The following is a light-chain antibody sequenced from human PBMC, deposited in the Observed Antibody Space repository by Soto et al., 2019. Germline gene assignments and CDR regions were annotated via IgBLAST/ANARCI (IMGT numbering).Light chain of an antibody. Sequence: QSALTQPASVSGFPGQSITVSCSGTSSDVGTYNYVSWFLQHPGKAPKLIIYNVNNRPSGVSNRSSGSKSGNTASLTISGLQAEDEADYYCNSYSSSNTRVVFGGGTQLTVL. CDR2: NVN. CDR3: NSYSSSNTRVV. J-gene: IGLJ2*01. V-gene: IGLV2-14*03. CDR1: SSDVGTYNY.